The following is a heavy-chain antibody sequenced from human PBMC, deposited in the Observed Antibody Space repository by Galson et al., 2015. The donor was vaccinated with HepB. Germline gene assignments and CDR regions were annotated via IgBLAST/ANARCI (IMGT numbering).Heavy chain of an antibody. CDR3: ARGRLRYSSSLNWFDP. CDR2: IDPSDSYT. J-gene: IGHJ5*02. D-gene: IGHD6-13*01. Sequence: QSGAEVKKPGESLRISCKGSGYSFTSYWISWVRQMPGKGLEWMGRIDPSDSYTNYSPSFQGHVTISADKSISTAYLQWSSLKASDTAMYYCARGRLRYSSSLNWFDPWGQGTLVTVSS. V-gene: IGHV5-10-1*01. CDR1: GYSFTSYW.